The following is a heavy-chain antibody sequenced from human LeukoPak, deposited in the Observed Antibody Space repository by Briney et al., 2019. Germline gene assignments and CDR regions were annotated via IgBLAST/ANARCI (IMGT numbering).Heavy chain of an antibody. CDR1: GYTFTSYG. D-gene: IGHD5-12*01. CDR2: ISAYNGNT. Sequence: ASVKVSCKASGYTFTSYGISWVRQAPGQGLEWMGWISAYNGNTNYAQKLQGRVTMTTDTSTSTAYMELRSLRSDDTAVYYCARVEYSGYYYYGMDVWGQGTTVTVSS. V-gene: IGHV1-18*01. CDR3: ARVEYSGYYYYGMDV. J-gene: IGHJ6*02.